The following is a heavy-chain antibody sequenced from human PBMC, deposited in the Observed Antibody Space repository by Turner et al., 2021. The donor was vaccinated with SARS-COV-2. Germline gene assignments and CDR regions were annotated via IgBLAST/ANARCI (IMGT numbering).Heavy chain of an antibody. CDR1: GGSISSSSYS. Sequence: QLQLQESGPGLVKPSETLSLTCTVSGGSISSSSYSWGWIRQPPGKGLEWIGSIYYSGSTYYTPSLKSRVSISVDTSKNQFSLRLSSVTAADTAVYYCATPSVSYDSSGYFHFDLWGRGTLVTFSS. D-gene: IGHD3-22*01. J-gene: IGHJ2*01. CDR2: IYYSGST. V-gene: IGHV4-39*01. CDR3: ATPSVSYDSSGYFHFDL.